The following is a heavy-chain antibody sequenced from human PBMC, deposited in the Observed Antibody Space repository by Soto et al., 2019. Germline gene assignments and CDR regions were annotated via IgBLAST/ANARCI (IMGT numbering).Heavy chain of an antibody. CDR2: IFPSGST. V-gene: IGHV4-4*02. CDR3: ARRATAELPSNWFDP. D-gene: IGHD5-12*01. J-gene: IGHJ5*02. Sequence: QIQLQESGPGLVKPSGTLSLTCAVSDDSISSSNWWSWVRQPRGRRLEWIGEIFPSGSTNYNPSLMSRVTISIDKSKNQFSLNLFSVTAADTAVYYCARRATAELPSNWFDPWGQGTLVIVSS. CDR1: DDSISSSNW.